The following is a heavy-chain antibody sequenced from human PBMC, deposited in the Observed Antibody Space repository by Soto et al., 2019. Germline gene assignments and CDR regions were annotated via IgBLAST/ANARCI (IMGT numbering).Heavy chain of an antibody. J-gene: IGHJ4*02. V-gene: IGHV3-30-3*01. D-gene: IGHD2-15*01. CDR1: GFTFSSYA. CDR2: MSYDGSNK. CDR3: ARFKGCSGGSCYPYFDY. Sequence: QVQLVESGGGVVQPGRSLRLSCAASGFTFSSYAMHWVRQAPGKGLEWVAVMSYDGSNKYYADSVKGRFTISRDNSKNTLYMQMISLRAEDTAVYYCARFKGCSGGSCYPYFDYWGQGTLVTVSS.